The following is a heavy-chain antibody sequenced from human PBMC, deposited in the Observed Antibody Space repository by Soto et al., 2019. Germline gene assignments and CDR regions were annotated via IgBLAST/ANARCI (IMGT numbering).Heavy chain of an antibody. CDR3: ARGIRGVQYNWFDP. D-gene: IGHD3-10*01. Sequence: ETLSLTCTVSGGSISSSSYYWGWIRQPPGKGLEWIGSIFYSGSTYYNPSLKSRVTISVDTSKNQFSLKLSSVTAADTAVYYCARGIRGVQYNWFDPWGQGTLVTVSS. CDR1: GGSISSSSYY. V-gene: IGHV4-39*01. J-gene: IGHJ5*02. CDR2: IFYSGST.